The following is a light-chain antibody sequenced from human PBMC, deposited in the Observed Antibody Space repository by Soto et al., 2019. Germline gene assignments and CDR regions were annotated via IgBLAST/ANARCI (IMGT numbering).Light chain of an antibody. J-gene: IGKJ1*01. Sequence: DIQMTQSPSSVSASVGDRVTITCRASQGISSWLAWYQRKPGKAPKLLIYAASSLQSGVPSRFSGSGSGTDFNLTISSLQPEDFATYYCQQANSFPRTFGQGTKVEIK. CDR1: QGISSW. V-gene: IGKV1-12*01. CDR3: QQANSFPRT. CDR2: AAS.